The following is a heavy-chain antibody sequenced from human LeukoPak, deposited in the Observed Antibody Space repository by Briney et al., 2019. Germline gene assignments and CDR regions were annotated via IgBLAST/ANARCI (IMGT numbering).Heavy chain of an antibody. CDR2: ITWDAGRT. V-gene: IGHV3-43*01. Sequence: GGSLGLSCAASGFTFDDYTLHWVRQAPGKGLEWLSLITWDAGRTSYAASVKGRFTISRDNIKNSLYLQMNSLRAEDTALYYCAKGQVLPTRTYFDYWGQGTLVTVSS. J-gene: IGHJ4*02. CDR1: GFTFDDYT. D-gene: IGHD2-2*01. CDR3: AKGQVLPTRTYFDY.